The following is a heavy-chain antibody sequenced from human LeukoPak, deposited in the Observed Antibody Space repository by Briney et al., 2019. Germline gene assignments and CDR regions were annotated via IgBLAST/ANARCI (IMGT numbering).Heavy chain of an antibody. J-gene: IGHJ4*02. CDR1: GYTFTSYG. CDR3: ARAMIDYFDY. V-gene: IGHV1-18*01. CDR2: ISAYNGNT. D-gene: IGHD3-22*01. Sequence: ASVKVSCKASGYTFTSYGISWVRQAPGQGLEWMGWISAYNGNTNYAQKFQGRVTMTRDTSTSTVYMELSSLRSEDTAVYYCARAMIDYFDYWGQGTLVTVSS.